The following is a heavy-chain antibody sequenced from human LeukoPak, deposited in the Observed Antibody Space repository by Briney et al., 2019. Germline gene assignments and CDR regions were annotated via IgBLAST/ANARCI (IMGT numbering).Heavy chain of an antibody. CDR2: IYYSGST. D-gene: IGHD2-15*01. J-gene: IGHJ5*02. Sequence: SQTLSLTCIVFGGSFSNGDYYWSWIRQPPGKGPELIGYIYYSGSTFYNPSLKSRVTISLDTSKSQFSLKLSSVTAADTAVYYCARSEGYAFDPWGQGTLVTVSS. CDR1: GGSFSNGDYY. V-gene: IGHV4-30-4*01. CDR3: ARSEGYAFDP.